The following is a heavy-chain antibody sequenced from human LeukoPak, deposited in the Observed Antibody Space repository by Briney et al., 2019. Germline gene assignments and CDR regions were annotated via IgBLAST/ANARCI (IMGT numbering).Heavy chain of an antibody. D-gene: IGHD2-2*01. Sequence: GGSLRLSCAASGFSLSGYWMTWVRQAPGKGLEWVANIDRDGNKKNHVDSVKGRFSISRDNDKNLLHLQMNSLGAEDTALYYCARDRTSCSDNICYDAFDIWGQGTMVIVSS. V-gene: IGHV3-7*01. CDR2: IDRDGNKK. CDR1: GFSLSGYW. CDR3: ARDRTSCSDNICYDAFDI. J-gene: IGHJ3*02.